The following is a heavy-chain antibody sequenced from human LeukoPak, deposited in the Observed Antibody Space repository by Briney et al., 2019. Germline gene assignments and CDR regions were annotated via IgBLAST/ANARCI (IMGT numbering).Heavy chain of an antibody. Sequence: ASVKVSCKASGYTFTGYYMHWVRQAPGQGLEWMGWINPNSGGANYAQKFQGRVTMTRETSISTAYMELSRLRSDDTAVYYCAVGGLLWFGELSGTGYCGMDVWGQGTTVTVSS. J-gene: IGHJ6*02. CDR2: INPNSGGA. CDR3: AVGGLLWFGELSGTGYCGMDV. V-gene: IGHV1-2*02. CDR1: GYTFTGYY. D-gene: IGHD3-10*01.